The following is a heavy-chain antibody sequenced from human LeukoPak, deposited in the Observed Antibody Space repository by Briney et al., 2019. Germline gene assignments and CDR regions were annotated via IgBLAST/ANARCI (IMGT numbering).Heavy chain of an antibody. Sequence: GASVKVSCKASGYTFTNYGISWVRQAPGQGLEWMGWISAYNDNTNYAQNLQGRVTMTTDTSTSTAYMELRSLRSDDTAVYYCARDEGLWFGEGFDYWGQGTLVTVSS. V-gene: IGHV1-18*01. D-gene: IGHD3-10*01. CDR1: GYTFTNYG. J-gene: IGHJ4*02. CDR3: ARDEGLWFGEGFDY. CDR2: ISAYNDNT.